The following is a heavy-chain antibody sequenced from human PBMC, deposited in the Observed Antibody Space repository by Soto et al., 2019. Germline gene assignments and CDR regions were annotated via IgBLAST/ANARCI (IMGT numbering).Heavy chain of an antibody. CDR2: ISYDGSNK. Sequence: GGSLRLSCAASGFTFSSYGMHWVRQAPGKGLEWVAVISYDGSNKYYADSVKGRFTISRDNSKNTLYLQMNSLRAEDTAVYYCAKGPYSSWVGAGYFDYWGQGTLVTVSS. V-gene: IGHV3-30*18. D-gene: IGHD5-12*01. CDR1: GFTFSSYG. J-gene: IGHJ4*02. CDR3: AKGPYSSWVGAGYFDY.